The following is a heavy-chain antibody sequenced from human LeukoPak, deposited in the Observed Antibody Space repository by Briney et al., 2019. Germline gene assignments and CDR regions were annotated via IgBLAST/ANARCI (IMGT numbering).Heavy chain of an antibody. CDR1: GFTFSSYG. CDR3: VLGDSSGWYGIF. Sequence: GGSLRLSCAASGFTFSSYGMHWVRRAPGKGLEWVAVISYDGSNKYYADSVKGRFTISRDNSKNTLYLQMNSLRAEDTAVYYCVLGDSSGWYGIFWGQGTLVTVSS. D-gene: IGHD6-19*01. CDR2: ISYDGSNK. V-gene: IGHV3-30*03. J-gene: IGHJ4*02.